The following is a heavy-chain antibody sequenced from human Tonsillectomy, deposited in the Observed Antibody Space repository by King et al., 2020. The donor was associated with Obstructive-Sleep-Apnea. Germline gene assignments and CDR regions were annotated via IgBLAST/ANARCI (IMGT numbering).Heavy chain of an antibody. CDR3: AGLVGGTSWDAFDI. V-gene: IGHV3-30*04. CDR2: ISSDGSNK. CDR1: GFTFSNYT. J-gene: IGHJ3*02. Sequence: QVQLVESGGGVVQPGRSLKLSCAASGFTFSNYTMHWVRQAPGKGLEWVAVISSDGSNKYYADSVKGRFTISRDNSKNTLYLRMNSLRAEDTAVYYCAGLVGGTSWDAFDIWGQGTVVSVSS. D-gene: IGHD1-26*01.